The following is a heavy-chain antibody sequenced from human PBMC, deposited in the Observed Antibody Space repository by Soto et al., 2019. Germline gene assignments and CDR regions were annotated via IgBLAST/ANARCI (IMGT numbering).Heavy chain of an antibody. CDR2: IIPIFGTA. CDR3: AVESKGYGGNSKRYYYYGMDV. Sequence: ASVKVSCKASGGTFSSYAISWVRQAPGQGLEWMGGIIPIFGTANYAQKFQGRVTITADESTSTAYMELSSLRSEDTAVYYCAVESKGYGGNSKRYYYYGMDVWGQGTTVTVPS. CDR1: GGTFSSYA. J-gene: IGHJ6*02. V-gene: IGHV1-69*13. D-gene: IGHD2-21*02.